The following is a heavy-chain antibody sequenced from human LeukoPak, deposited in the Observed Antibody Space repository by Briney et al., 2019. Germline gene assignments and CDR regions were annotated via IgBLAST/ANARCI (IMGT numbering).Heavy chain of an antibody. CDR2: IYWNDDK. Sequence: SGPTLVKPTQTLTLTCTFSGFSLTTSEVGVGWIRQPPGKALGWPALIYWNDDKRYSPSLKSRLTITKDTSKNQVVLTMTNMDPVDTATYYCARLVDYYDSGGYYADYWGQGTLVTVAS. J-gene: IGHJ4*02. V-gene: IGHV2-5*01. CDR1: GFSLTTSEVG. CDR3: ARLVDYYDSGGYYADY. D-gene: IGHD3-22*01.